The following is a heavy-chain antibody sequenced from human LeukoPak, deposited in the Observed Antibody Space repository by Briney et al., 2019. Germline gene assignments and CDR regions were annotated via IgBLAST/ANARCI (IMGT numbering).Heavy chain of an antibody. D-gene: IGHD2-21*02. CDR1: GYTFISYG. V-gene: IGHV1-18*01. CDR3: ARGLGVVTAQSEQPKPRYFDL. J-gene: IGHJ2*01. CDR2: ISGYNGNT. Sequence: ASVRVSRKASGYTFISYGICWVRQAPGQGLEWMGWISGYNGNTNYAQNLQGRVTMTTDTSTSTAYMELRSLRSDDTAVYYCARGLGVVTAQSEQPKPRYFDLWGCGTPDSVSS.